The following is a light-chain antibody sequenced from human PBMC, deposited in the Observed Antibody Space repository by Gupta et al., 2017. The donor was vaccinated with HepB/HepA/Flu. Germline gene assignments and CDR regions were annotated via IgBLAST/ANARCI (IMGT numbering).Light chain of an antibody. V-gene: IGKV1-27*01. CDR3: PQYNSTSVT. Sequence: DIHLTQSPSSLSASVGDRVTITCRASQGISNYLAWYQQKPGKVPKLLIYAASTLQSGVPSRFSGSGSGTDFTLTISSLQPEDVAMEYCPQYNSTSVTFGQGTKVEIK. J-gene: IGKJ1*01. CDR2: AAS. CDR1: QGISNY.